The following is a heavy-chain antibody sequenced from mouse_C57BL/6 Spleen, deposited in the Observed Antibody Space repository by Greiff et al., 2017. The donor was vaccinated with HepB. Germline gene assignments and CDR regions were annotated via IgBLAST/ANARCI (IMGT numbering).Heavy chain of an antibody. CDR2: INPSSGYT. Sequence: QVHVKQSGAELAKPGASVKLSCKASGYTFTSYWMHWVKQRPGQGLEWIGYINPSSGYTKYNQKFKDKAKLTADKSSSTAYMQLSSLTYEDSAVYYCARSDQNWYYFDYWGQGTTLTVSS. V-gene: IGHV1-7*01. J-gene: IGHJ2*01. CDR1: GYTFTSYW. D-gene: IGHD4-1*01. CDR3: ARSDQNWYYFDY.